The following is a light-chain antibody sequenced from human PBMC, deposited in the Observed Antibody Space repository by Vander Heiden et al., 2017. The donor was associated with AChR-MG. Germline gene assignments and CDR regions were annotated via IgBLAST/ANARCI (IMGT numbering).Light chain of an antibody. CDR3: CSYAGSSTWV. J-gene: IGLJ3*02. V-gene: IGLV2-23*02. CDR2: EVS. CDR1: CSDVGSYNR. Sequence: QSALTQPASVSGSPVQSITISCTGTCSDVGSYNRVSWYQQHPSKAPKLMIYEVSKRPSGVSNRFSGSKSGNTASLTISGLQAEDEADYYCCSYAGSSTWVFGGGTKLTAL.